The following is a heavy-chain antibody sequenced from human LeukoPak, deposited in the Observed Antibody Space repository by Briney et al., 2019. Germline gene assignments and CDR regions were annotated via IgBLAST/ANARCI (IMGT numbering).Heavy chain of an antibody. V-gene: IGHV3-30*04. D-gene: IGHD1-26*01. CDR2: ISYDGSSK. CDR3: ARDNSGRALDI. Sequence: GGSLRLSCASSGFTFSSYTMHWVRQAPGKGLEWVALISYDGSSKIYVESAKGRFTISRDNSKNTLYMQMSNLRAEDTAVYYCARDNSGRALDIWGQGTLVIVSA. CDR1: GFTFSSYT. J-gene: IGHJ3*02.